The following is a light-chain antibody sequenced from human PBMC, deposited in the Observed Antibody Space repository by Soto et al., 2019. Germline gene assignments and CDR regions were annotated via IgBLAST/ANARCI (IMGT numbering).Light chain of an antibody. J-gene: IGKJ4*01. CDR2: GAS. Sequence: EIVMTQSPATLSVSPGERATLSCRASQSVSSNLAWYQQKPGQAPRLLIYGASTRATGIPARFSGGGSGTEFTLTISSLQSEDFAVYYCQQYNNWPPPLTFGGGTKVDIK. CDR3: QQYNNWPPPLT. V-gene: IGKV3-15*01. CDR1: QSVSSN.